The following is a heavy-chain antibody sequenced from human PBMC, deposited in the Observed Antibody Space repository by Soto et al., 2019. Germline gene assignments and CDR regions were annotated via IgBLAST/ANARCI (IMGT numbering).Heavy chain of an antibody. V-gene: IGHV3-48*02. CDR2: ISSSSSTI. D-gene: IGHD3-22*01. J-gene: IGHJ4*02. CDR3: ARGLYYYDSSGYWGY. CDR1: GFTLSSYS. Sequence: GGSLRLSCAASGFTLSSYSTNWVRQAPGKGLEWVSYISSSSSTIYYADSVKGRFTISRDNAKNSLYLQMNSLRDEDTAVYYCARGLYYYDSSGYWGYWGQGTLVTVSS.